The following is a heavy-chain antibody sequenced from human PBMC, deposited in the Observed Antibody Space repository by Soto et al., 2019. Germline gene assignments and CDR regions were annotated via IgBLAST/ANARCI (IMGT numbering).Heavy chain of an antibody. D-gene: IGHD3-16*01. V-gene: IGHV4-34*01. Sequence: SETLSLTCAVNGGSFREYYWSWIRQPPGKGLEWIGEINQSGTTHYNPSLKRRVNISIDTSKNQFSLNLTSVTAADTATYFCARDIITVIGGEIYYYFGMDVWGQGTTVTVSS. J-gene: IGHJ6*02. CDR3: ARDIITVIGGEIYYYFGMDV. CDR1: GGSFREYY. CDR2: INQSGTT.